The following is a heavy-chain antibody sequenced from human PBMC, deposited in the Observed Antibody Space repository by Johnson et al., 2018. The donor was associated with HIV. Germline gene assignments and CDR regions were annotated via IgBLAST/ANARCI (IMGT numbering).Heavy chain of an antibody. CDR3: AKEDGVVAAMNAFDI. CDR2: ISSSGGGT. Sequence: EKLVESGGGVVQPGRSLRLSCAASGLTFSSFAMNWVRQAPGKGLEWVSAISSSGGGTYYADSVKGRFTISRDNSKNTLNLQMNSLRAEDTALYYCAKEDGVVAAMNAFDIWGPGTMVTVSS. J-gene: IGHJ3*02. D-gene: IGHD2-15*01. CDR1: GLTFSSFA. V-gene: IGHV3-23*04.